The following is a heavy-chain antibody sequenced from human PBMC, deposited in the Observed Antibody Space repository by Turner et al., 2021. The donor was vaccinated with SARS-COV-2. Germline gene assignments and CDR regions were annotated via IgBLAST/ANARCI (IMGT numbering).Heavy chain of an antibody. V-gene: IGHV3-33*08. Sequence: QVQLVESGGGGVQPGRSLRLPCAASGFTFSGYGMHWVRQAPGKGLEWVAVIWYDGSNEYYADSVKGRFTISRDNSKNTLYLQMNSLRAEDTAVYYCARDMGPVGRDAFDIWGQGTMVTISS. D-gene: IGHD1-26*01. CDR1: GFTFSGYG. CDR2: IWYDGSNE. J-gene: IGHJ3*02. CDR3: ARDMGPVGRDAFDI.